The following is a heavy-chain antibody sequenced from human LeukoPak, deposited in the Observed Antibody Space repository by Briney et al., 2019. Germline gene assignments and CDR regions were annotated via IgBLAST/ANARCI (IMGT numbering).Heavy chain of an antibody. Sequence: SETLSLTCTVSGGSISSDYWSWIRQPPGKGLEWIGYMYYSGSTTYNPSLKSRVTISVDTSKNQFSLKLSSVTAADTAVYFCARGPYSYDSSGAFDIWGQGTMVTVSS. J-gene: IGHJ3*02. CDR3: ARGPYSYDSSGAFDI. D-gene: IGHD3-22*01. CDR1: GGSISSDY. V-gene: IGHV4-59*08. CDR2: MYYSGST.